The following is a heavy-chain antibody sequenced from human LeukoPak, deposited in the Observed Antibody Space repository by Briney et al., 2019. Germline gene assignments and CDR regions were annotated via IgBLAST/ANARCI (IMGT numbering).Heavy chain of an antibody. D-gene: IGHD3-16*01. CDR1: GFTFSDHY. V-gene: IGHV3-11*01. CDR2: ISGSSNTI. CDR3: ARSDYDPTYFDY. Sequence: PGGSLRLSRAASGFTFSDHYMSWIRQAPGRGLEWVSYISGSSNTIFYADSVKGRFTISRDNAKNSLYLQMNSLRAEDTAVYYCARSDYDPTYFDYWGQGTLVTVSS. J-gene: IGHJ4*02.